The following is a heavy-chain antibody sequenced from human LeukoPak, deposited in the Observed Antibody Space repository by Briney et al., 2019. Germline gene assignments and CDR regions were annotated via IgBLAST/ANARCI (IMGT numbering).Heavy chain of an antibody. CDR2: ISGSGGST. CDR3: AKDQAPECTPIDY. D-gene: IGHD1-14*01. Sequence: GGSLRLSCAASGFTFSSYAMSWVRQAPGKGLEWVSAISGSGGSTYYADSVKGRLTISRDNSKNTLYLQMNSLRAEDTAVYYCAKDQAPECTPIDYWGQGTLVTVSS. CDR1: GFTFSSYA. J-gene: IGHJ4*02. V-gene: IGHV3-23*01.